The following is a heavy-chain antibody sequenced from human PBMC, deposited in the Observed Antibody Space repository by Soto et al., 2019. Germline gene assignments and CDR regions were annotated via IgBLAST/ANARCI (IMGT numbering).Heavy chain of an antibody. J-gene: IGHJ4*02. V-gene: IGHV4-31*03. Sequence: QVQLQESGPGLVKPSQTLSLTCTVSGGSISSGGYYWSWIRQHPGKGLEWIAYIYYSGSTYYNPYLKSRVTISVDTSKKQFSLKLSSVTAADTAVYYCARLKDGYNERYFDYWGQGTLVTVSS. CDR1: GGSISSGGYY. CDR2: IYYSGST. CDR3: ARLKDGYNERYFDY. D-gene: IGHD5-12*01.